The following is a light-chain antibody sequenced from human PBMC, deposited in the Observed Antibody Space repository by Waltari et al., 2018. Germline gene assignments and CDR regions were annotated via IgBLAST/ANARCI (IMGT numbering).Light chain of an antibody. V-gene: IGLV3-19*01. CDR1: SLRTSY. J-gene: IGLJ3*02. CDR2: GKE. Sequence: SELTQGPDVSVALGQTVKLTCQGDSLRTSYASWYQVKPGQAPVLVLFGKEKRPSGIPDRISGYSSGTTSSLTITGAQAEDEAAYYCHSRKGSDNQVVFGGGTKLTVL. CDR3: HSRKGSDNQVV.